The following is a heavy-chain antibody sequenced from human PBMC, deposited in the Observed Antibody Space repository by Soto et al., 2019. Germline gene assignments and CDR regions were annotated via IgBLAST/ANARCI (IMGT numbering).Heavy chain of an antibody. V-gene: IGHV1-69*06. J-gene: IGHJ5*02. Sequence: QVQLEQSGAEVKRPGSSVKVSCEPSGGTFSSYAVNWVRQAPGQGLEWMGGISPIFGSANYAPKVEGRVTITADRSTSTAYMELSSLRSDDTAVYYCAREGEAGRKWFDPWGQGTLVTVSS. CDR2: ISPIFGSA. CDR3: AREGEAGRKWFDP. CDR1: GGTFSSYA. D-gene: IGHD6-13*01.